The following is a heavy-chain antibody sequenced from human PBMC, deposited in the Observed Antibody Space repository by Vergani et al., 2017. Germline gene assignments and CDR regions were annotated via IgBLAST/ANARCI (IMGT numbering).Heavy chain of an antibody. J-gene: IGHJ3*02. CDR1: GFTFSSYA. Sequence: QVQLVESGGGVVQPGRSLRLSCAASGFTFSSYAMHWVRQAPGKGLEWVAVISYDGSNKYYADSVKGRFTISRDNSKNTLYLQMNSLRAEDTAVYYCARVGFTVTTAHAFDIWGQGTMVTVSS. CDR3: ARVGFTVTTAHAFDI. D-gene: IGHD4-17*01. V-gene: IGHV3-30*04. CDR2: ISYDGSNK.